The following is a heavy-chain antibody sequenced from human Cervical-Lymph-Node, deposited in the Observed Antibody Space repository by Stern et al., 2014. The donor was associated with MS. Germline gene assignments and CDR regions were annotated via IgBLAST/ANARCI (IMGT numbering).Heavy chain of an antibody. J-gene: IGHJ4*02. CDR3: ARQTTAWASDV. CDR2: IYPGDYET. D-gene: IGHD1-14*01. V-gene: IGHV5-51*01. CDR1: GYKFSIYW. Sequence: EMQLVESGAELIRPGESLKISCKGSGYKFSIYWIAWGRQMPGKGLEWMGIIYPGDYETRYSPSFQGQVTMSADKSTSTAYLQWSSLNASDTAMYFCARQTTAWASDVWGQGTLVTVSS.